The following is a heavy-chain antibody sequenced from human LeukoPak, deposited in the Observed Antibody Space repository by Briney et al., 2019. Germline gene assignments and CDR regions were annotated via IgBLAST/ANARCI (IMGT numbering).Heavy chain of an antibody. D-gene: IGHD2-8*02. CDR1: GFTFSTFA. J-gene: IGHJ4*02. CDR2: IFPSGGEI. CDR3: ATYRQVLLPFES. Sequence: DPGGSLRLSCAASGFTFSTFAMIWVRQPPGKGLEWVSSIFPSGGEIHYADSVRGRFTISRDNSKSTLSLQMNSLRAEDTAIYYCATYRQVLLPFESWGQGTLVTASS. V-gene: IGHV3-23*01.